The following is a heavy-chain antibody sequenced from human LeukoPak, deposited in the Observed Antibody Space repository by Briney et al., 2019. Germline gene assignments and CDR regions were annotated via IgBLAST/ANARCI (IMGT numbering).Heavy chain of an antibody. Sequence: GESLKISCKGSGYSFTSYWIGWVRQMPGKGLEGMGIIYPGDSDTRYSASFQGQVTISADKSISTAYLQWSSLKASDTAMYYCARHRNYCRGDRPYGMDVWGQGTTVTVSS. CDR3: ARHRNYCRGDRPYGMDV. J-gene: IGHJ6*02. V-gene: IGHV5-51*01. CDR1: GYSFTSYW. CDR2: IYPGDSDT. D-gene: IGHD2-21*02.